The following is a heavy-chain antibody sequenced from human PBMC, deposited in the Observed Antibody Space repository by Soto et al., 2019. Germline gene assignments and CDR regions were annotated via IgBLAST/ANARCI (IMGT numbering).Heavy chain of an antibody. CDR2: ISYDGSNK. CDR1: GFTFSSYA. Sequence: GGSLRLSCAASGFTFSSYAMHWVRQAPGKGLEWVAVISYDGSNKYYADSVKGRFTISRDNSKNTLYLQMNSLRAEDTAVYYCARDDNNWELLTGYYYYGMDVWGQGTTVTVSS. CDR3: ARDDNNWELLTGYYYYGMDV. J-gene: IGHJ6*02. V-gene: IGHV3-30-3*01. D-gene: IGHD1-26*01.